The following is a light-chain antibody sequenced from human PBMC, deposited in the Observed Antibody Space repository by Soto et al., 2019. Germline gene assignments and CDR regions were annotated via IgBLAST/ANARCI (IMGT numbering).Light chain of an antibody. V-gene: IGKV1-6*01. Sequence: AIQMTQSPSSLSASVGDRVTITCRASQGIRNDLGWYQQKSGKAPKLLIYGASSLQSGVPSRFSGSGSGTDFTLTISSLQPEDFATYYCLHDYNYPYTFGQGTEVEIK. CDR3: LHDYNYPYT. CDR1: QGIRND. J-gene: IGKJ2*01. CDR2: GAS.